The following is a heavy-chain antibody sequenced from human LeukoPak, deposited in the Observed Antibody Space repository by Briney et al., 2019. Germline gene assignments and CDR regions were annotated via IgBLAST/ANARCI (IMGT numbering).Heavy chain of an antibody. CDR1: GFIFSQYS. Sequence: GGSLRLSCAASGFIFSQYSMNWVRRAPGKGLEWVSHIRSSSETFYADSVKGRFTISRDNARNSLYLQMNNLRGEDTAIYYCARDAGNSGYGCDLWGQGTLVTVSS. CDR3: ARDAGNSGYGCDL. J-gene: IGHJ5*02. V-gene: IGHV3-48*01. D-gene: IGHD5-12*01. CDR2: IRSSSET.